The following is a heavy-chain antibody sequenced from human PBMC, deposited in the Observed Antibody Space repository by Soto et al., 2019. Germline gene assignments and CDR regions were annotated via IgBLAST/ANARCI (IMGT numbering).Heavy chain of an antibody. CDR2: ISGSADTT. CDR3: AKGRDIVATGKYFDY. Sequence: GALRLSCAPSGFIFSSYAMSWVRQAPGKGLEWVSSISGSADTTYYADSVKGRFTISRDNSENTLSLQMNSLRVEDMAVYYWAKGRDIVATGKYFDYWGQGTLVTVSS. CDR1: GFIFSSYA. D-gene: IGHD5-12*01. V-gene: IGHV3-23*01. J-gene: IGHJ4*02.